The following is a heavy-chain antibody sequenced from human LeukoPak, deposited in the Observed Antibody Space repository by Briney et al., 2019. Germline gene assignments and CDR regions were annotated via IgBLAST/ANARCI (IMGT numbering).Heavy chain of an antibody. CDR3: TTGIDDGGGY. D-gene: IGHD3-10*01. Sequence: GGSLRLSWATSGFTFSNVWLNWVRQAPGKGLEWVGRIKTKTDGEPTDYAAPVKDRFTIARDDSKNTLFLQMNSLRIDDTAVYYCTTGIDDGGGYWGQGTLVTVSS. CDR2: IKTKTDGEPT. CDR1: GFTFSNVW. J-gene: IGHJ4*02. V-gene: IGHV3-15*07.